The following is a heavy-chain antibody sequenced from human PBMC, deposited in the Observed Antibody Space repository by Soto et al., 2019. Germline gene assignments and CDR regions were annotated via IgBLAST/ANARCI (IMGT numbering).Heavy chain of an antibody. D-gene: IGHD1-1*01. CDR3: ARTISAYNPYACDL. CDR1: GDSISTTSHY. CDR2: INYRGST. V-gene: IGHV4-39*01. J-gene: IGHJ3*01. Sequence: QLQLQESGPGLVKPSETLSLTCTVSGDSISTTSHYWAWIRQPPGKGLEWIGSINYRGSTYYNPSLKSRINIYVDTSKKQFSLRLSSVTAADTAIYYCARTISAYNPYACDLWGQGTMVTVSS.